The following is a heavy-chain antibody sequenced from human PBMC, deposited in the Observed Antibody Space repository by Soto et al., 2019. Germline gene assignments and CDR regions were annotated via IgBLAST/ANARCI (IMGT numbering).Heavy chain of an antibody. CDR1: GYTFTSYG. J-gene: IGHJ6*02. CDR2: ISASNGNT. Sequence: QVQLVQSGAEVKNSGASVKVSCKASGYTFTSYGFSWVRQAPGQGLEWMGWISASNGNTNYAQKLQGRVTMTTHTSTGTADMELRSLRSDDTATDYCARDSVRYCGDGVSEQCYYYVAMDVWGQGTTVTVS. D-gene: IGHD2-15*01. V-gene: IGHV1-18*01. CDR3: ARDSVRYCGDGVSEQCYYYVAMDV.